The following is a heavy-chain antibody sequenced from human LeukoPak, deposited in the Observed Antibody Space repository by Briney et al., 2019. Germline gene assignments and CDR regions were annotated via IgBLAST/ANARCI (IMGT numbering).Heavy chain of an antibody. CDR3: ARGIEVGSGYMDV. J-gene: IGHJ6*03. V-gene: IGHV3-66*01. CDR2: TYSGGST. CDR1: GFTVSSNY. D-gene: IGHD3-22*01. Sequence: GGSLRLSCAASGFTVSSNYMTWVRQAPGKGLEWVSVTYSGGSTYYADSVKGRFTISRDNSKNTLYLQMNSPRAEDTAVYYCARGIEVGSGYMDVWGKGTTVTISS.